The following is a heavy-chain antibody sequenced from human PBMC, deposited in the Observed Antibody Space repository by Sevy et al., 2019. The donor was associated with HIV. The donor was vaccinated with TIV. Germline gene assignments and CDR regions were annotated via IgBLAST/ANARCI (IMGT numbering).Heavy chain of an antibody. CDR2: ISSSSSTI. CDR1: GFTFSSYS. J-gene: IGHJ6*02. D-gene: IGHD3-16*01. V-gene: IGHV3-48*02. CDR3: ARGPGGANTAKDYYYYGMDV. Sequence: GGSLRLSCAASGFTFSSYSMNWVRQAPGKGLEWVSYISSSSSTIYYADPVKGRFTISRDNAKNSLYLQMNSLRDEDTAVYYCARGPGGANTAKDYYYYGMDVWGQGTTVTVSS.